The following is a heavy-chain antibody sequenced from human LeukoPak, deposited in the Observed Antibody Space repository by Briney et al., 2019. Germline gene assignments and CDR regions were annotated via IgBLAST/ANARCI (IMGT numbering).Heavy chain of an antibody. D-gene: IGHD2-15*01. J-gene: IGHJ4*02. CDR1: GDRVSSKSVA. CDR3: ARGVAGTRFDY. CDR2: TYYRSKWFN. Sequence: SQTLSLTCGISGDRVSSKSVAWNWIRQSPSRGLEWLGRTYYRSKWFNEYAASVKSRITINPDTSKNQFSLELNSVTPEDTAVYYCARGVAGTRFDYWGQGTLVTVSS. V-gene: IGHV6-1*01.